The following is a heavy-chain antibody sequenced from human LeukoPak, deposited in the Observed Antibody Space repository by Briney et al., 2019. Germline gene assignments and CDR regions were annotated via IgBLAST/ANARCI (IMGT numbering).Heavy chain of an antibody. D-gene: IGHD3-16*01. CDR2: TGDAGT. CDR1: GFTFRNFA. Sequence: SGGSLRLGCAASGFTFRNFAMSWVGQAPGKGLEWLSSTGDAGTYYADSVKGRFTISRDDSKNTVYLQLNSLRVDDTALYYGVKNWGALHMGGQGTVVTVSS. V-gene: IGHV3-23*01. CDR3: VKNWGALHM. J-gene: IGHJ3*02.